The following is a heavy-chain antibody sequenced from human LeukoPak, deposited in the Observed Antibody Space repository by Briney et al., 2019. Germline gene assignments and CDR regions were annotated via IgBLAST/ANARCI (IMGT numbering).Heavy chain of an antibody. V-gene: IGHV3-23*01. CDR2: ISTGGAGT. CDR3: AKNRAYASGSYYDY. CDR1: GFTFSNYA. J-gene: IGHJ4*02. Sequence: GGSLRLSCAASGFTFSNYAMTWVRQAPGKGLEWVSAISTGGAGTYYADSVKGRFTISRDNPKNMVYLQMNSLRAEDTAVYYCAKNRAYASGSYYDYWGQGTLVTVSS. D-gene: IGHD3-10*01.